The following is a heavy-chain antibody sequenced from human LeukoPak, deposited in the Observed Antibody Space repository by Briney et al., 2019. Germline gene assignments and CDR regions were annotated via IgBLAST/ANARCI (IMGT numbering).Heavy chain of an antibody. CDR3: ARDKTMVRGVSVDY. CDR2: IIPIFGTA. D-gene: IGHD3-10*01. V-gene: IGHV1-69*01. J-gene: IGHJ4*02. Sequence: GGSLRLSCAASGFTFSSYAISWVRQAPGQGLEWMGGIIPIFGTANYAQKFQGRVTITADESTSTAYMELSSLRSEDTAVYYCARDKTMVRGVSVDYWGQGTLVTVSS. CDR1: GFTFSSYA.